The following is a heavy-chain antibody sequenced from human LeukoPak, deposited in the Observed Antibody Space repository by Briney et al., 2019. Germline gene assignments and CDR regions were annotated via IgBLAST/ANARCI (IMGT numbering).Heavy chain of an antibody. CDR3: ARDRAYRDGFDI. CDR1: GFTFRSYE. Sequence: GGSLRLSCAASGFTFRSYEMNWTRQAPGKGLEWISYISDSGTTIYYADSVKGRFTISRDNAGNSLYLRMNSLRAEDTAVYYCARDRAYRDGFDIWGQGTMVTVSS. CDR2: ISDSGTTI. D-gene: IGHD1-26*01. V-gene: IGHV3-48*03. J-gene: IGHJ3*02.